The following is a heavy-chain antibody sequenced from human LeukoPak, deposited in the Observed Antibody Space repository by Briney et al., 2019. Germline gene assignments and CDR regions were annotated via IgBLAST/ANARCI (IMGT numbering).Heavy chain of an antibody. CDR3: ARGKRSYYYDSSGSLYWYYYGMDV. CDR1: GFTFSTYA. J-gene: IGHJ6*02. CDR2: TRNKANSYTT. Sequence: PEGSLRLSCAASGFTFSTYAMSWVRQAPGKGLEWVGRTRNKANSYTTEYAASVKGRFTISRDDSKNSLYLQMNSLKTEDTAVYYCARGKRSYYYDSSGSLYWYYYGMDVWGQGTTVTVSS. V-gene: IGHV3-72*01. D-gene: IGHD3-22*01.